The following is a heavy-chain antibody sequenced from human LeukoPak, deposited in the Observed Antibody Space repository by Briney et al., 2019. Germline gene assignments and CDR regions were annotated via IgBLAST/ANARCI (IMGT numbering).Heavy chain of an antibody. CDR2: IYYSGST. D-gene: IGHD6-19*01. V-gene: IGHV4-59*08. CDR1: GYSITSGYN. J-gene: IGHJ5*02. CDR3: ARHTGSGWSYNWFDP. Sequence: KASETLSLTCTVSGYSITSGYNWAWIRQPPGKGLEWIGYIYYSGSTNYNPSLKSRVTISVDTSKDQFSLKLSSVTAADTAVYYCARHTGSGWSYNWFDPWGQGTLVTVSS.